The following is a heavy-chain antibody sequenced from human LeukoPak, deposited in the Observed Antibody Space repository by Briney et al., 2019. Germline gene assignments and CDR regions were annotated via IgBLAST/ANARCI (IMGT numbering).Heavy chain of an antibody. CDR1: GGTFSSYA. J-gene: IGHJ4*02. CDR2: IIPIFGTA. CDR3: ARNVRGIAAAGPDY. Sequence: SVKVSCKASGGTFSSYAISWVRQAPGQGLEWMGGIIPIFGTANYAQKFQGRVTITADESTSTAYMGLSSLRSEDTAVYYCARNVRGIAAAGPDYWGQGTLVTVSS. V-gene: IGHV1-69*13. D-gene: IGHD6-13*01.